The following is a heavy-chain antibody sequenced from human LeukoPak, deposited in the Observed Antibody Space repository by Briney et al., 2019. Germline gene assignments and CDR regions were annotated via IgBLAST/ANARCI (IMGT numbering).Heavy chain of an antibody. CDR2: INHSGST. J-gene: IGHJ6*03. Sequence: PSETLSLTCAVYGGSFSGYYWSWIRQPPGKGLEWIGEINHSGSTNYNPSLKSRVTISVDTSKNQFSLKLSPVTAADTAVYYCARALRPYYYYHMDVWGKGTTVTVSS. CDR1: GGSFSGYY. D-gene: IGHD5/OR15-5a*01. V-gene: IGHV4-34*01. CDR3: ARALRPYYYYHMDV.